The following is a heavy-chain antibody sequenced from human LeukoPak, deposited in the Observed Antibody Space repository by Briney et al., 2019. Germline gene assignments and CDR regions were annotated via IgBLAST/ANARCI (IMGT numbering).Heavy chain of an antibody. J-gene: IGHJ5*02. CDR3: ARGPDWFDP. CDR2: IYYSGST. V-gene: IGHV4-59*01. CDR1: GGSISSYY. Sequence: SETLSLTCTLSGGSISSYYWSWIRQPPGKGLEWIGYIYYSGSTNYNPSLKSRVTISVDTSKNQFSLKLSSVTAADTAVYYCARGPDWFDPWGQGTLVTVSS.